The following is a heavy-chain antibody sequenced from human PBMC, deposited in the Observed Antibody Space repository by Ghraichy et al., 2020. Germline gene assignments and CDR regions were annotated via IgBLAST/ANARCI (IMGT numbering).Heavy chain of an antibody. V-gene: IGHV3-30*02. J-gene: IGHJ6*02. Sequence: GGSLRLSCAASGFTFSSYGMHWVRQAPGKGLEWVAFIRYDGSNKYYADSVKGRFTISRDNSKNTLYLQMNSLRAEDTAVYYCAKDDCSGGSCYSSDYYYYGMDVWGQGTTVTVSS. D-gene: IGHD2-15*01. CDR1: GFTFSSYG. CDR3: AKDDCSGGSCYSSDYYYYGMDV. CDR2: IRYDGSNK.